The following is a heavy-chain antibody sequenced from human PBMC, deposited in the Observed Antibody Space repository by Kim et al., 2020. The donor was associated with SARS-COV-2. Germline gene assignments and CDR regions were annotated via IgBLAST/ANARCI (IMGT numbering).Heavy chain of an antibody. CDR2: IYYSGST. Sequence: SETLSLTCTVSGGSISSSSYYWGWIRQPPGKGLEWIGSIYYSGSTYYNPSLKSRVTISVDTSTNQFSLKLSSVTAADTAVYYCARHGSASPTHFDYWGQGTLVTVSS. D-gene: IGHD3-10*01. V-gene: IGHV4-39*01. CDR3: ARHGSASPTHFDY. J-gene: IGHJ4*02. CDR1: GGSISSSSYY.